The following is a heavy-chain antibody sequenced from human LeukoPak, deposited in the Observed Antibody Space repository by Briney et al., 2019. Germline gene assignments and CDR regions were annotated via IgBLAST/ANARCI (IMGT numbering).Heavy chain of an antibody. Sequence: SETLSLTCTVSGVSISSNGYYWGWIRQPPGKGLEWIGSFYYTGSTFYSPSLKSRVTISVDTSKNQFSLKLTSVTAADTAVYFCATSEVGSLAWPDYWGQGTLVTVSS. CDR2: FYYTGST. V-gene: IGHV4-39*07. CDR1: GVSISSNGYY. CDR3: ATSEVGSLAWPDY. D-gene: IGHD3-3*01. J-gene: IGHJ4*02.